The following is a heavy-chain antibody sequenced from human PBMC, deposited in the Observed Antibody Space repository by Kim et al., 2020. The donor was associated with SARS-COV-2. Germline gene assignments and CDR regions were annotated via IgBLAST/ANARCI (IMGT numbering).Heavy chain of an antibody. CDR1: GFTFSSYA. J-gene: IGHJ5*02. V-gene: IGHV3-30-3*01. D-gene: IGHD3-10*01. Sequence: GGSLRLSCAASGFTFSSYAMHWVRQAPGKGLEWVAVISYDGSNKYYADSVKGRFTISRDNSKNTLYLQMNSLRAEDTAVYYCARDFDMVCWFDPWGQGTLVTVSS. CDR3: ARDFDMVCWFDP. CDR2: ISYDGSNK.